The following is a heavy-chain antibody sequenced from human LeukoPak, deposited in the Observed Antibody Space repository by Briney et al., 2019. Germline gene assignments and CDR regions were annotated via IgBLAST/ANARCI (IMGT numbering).Heavy chain of an antibody. CDR1: GFTFSNYG. D-gene: IGHD3-10*01. Sequence: GGTLRLSCTASGFTFSNYGMSWVRQAPGKGLDCVSSISANGANTYYVDSVKGRYTISRDNSKNTLYLQMNSLRAEDTAVYFCARGGVDYYGSGTYYLMYYFDYWGQGALVTVSS. CDR3: ARGGVDYYGSGTYYLMYYFDY. V-gene: IGHV3-23*01. CDR2: ISANGANT. J-gene: IGHJ4*02.